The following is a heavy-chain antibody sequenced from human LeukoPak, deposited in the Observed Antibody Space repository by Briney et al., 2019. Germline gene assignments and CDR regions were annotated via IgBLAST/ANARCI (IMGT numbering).Heavy chain of an antibody. J-gene: IGHJ2*01. Sequence: GGSLRLSCAASGFTFSSYGMHWVRQAPGKGLEWVAFIRYDGSNKYYADSVKGRFTISRDNSKNTLYLQMNSLRAEDTAVYYCARDTNPTYYYDSSGAWYFDLWGRGTLVTVSS. CDR3: ARDTNPTYYYDSSGAWYFDL. CDR1: GFTFSSYG. D-gene: IGHD3-22*01. CDR2: IRYDGSNK. V-gene: IGHV3-30*02.